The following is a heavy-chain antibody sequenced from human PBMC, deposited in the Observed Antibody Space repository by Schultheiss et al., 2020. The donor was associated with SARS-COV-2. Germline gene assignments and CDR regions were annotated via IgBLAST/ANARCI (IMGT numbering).Heavy chain of an antibody. V-gene: IGHV3-48*03. Sequence: GGSLRLSCAASGFTFSSYEMNWVRQAPGKGLEWVSYISSSGSTIYYADSVKGRFTISRDNAKNSLYLQMNSLRAEDTAVYYCARAWDIVVVPAAICDYWGQGTLVTV. CDR2: ISSSGSTI. D-gene: IGHD2-2*01. CDR3: ARAWDIVVVPAAICDY. CDR1: GFTFSSYE. J-gene: IGHJ4*02.